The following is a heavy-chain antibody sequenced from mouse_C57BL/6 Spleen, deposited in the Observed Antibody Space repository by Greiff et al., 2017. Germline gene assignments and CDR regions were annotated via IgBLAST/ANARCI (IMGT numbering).Heavy chain of an antibody. J-gene: IGHJ2*01. Sequence: VQLHQSGAELVKPGASVKISCKASGYAFSSYWMNWVKQRPGKGLEWIGQIYPGDGDTNYNGKFKGKATLTADKSSSTAYMQLSSLTSEDSAVYFCARRGTYGSSPYYFDYWGQGTTLTVSS. V-gene: IGHV1-80*01. CDR2: IYPGDGDT. CDR1: GYAFSSYW. D-gene: IGHD1-1*01. CDR3: ARRGTYGSSPYYFDY.